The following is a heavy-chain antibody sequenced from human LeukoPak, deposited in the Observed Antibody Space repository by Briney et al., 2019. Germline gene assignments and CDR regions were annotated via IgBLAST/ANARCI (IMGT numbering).Heavy chain of an antibody. Sequence: SETLSLTCAVYGGSFSGYYWSWIRQCPGKGLEWIGEINHSGSTNYNPSLKSRVTISVDTSKNQFSLKLSSVTAADTAVYYCARGLSYSTRNWFDPWGQGTLVTVSS. CDR2: INHSGST. J-gene: IGHJ5*02. CDR1: GGSFSGYY. V-gene: IGHV4-34*01. CDR3: ARGLSYSTRNWFDP. D-gene: IGHD6-13*01.